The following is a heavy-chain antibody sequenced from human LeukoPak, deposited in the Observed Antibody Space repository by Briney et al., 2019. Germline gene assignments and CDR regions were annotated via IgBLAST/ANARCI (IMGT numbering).Heavy chain of an antibody. CDR2: IYYSGST. V-gene: IGHV4-59*01. CDR1: GGSISSYY. D-gene: IGHD3-22*01. J-gene: IGHJ4*02. CDR3: VRDAGYYYDSSGYFDY. Sequence: SETLSLTCTVSGGSISSYYWSWIRQPPGKGLEWIGYIYYSGSTNYNPSLKSRVTISVDTSKNQFSLKLSSVTAADTAVYYCVRDAGYYYDSSGYFDYWGQGTLVTVSS.